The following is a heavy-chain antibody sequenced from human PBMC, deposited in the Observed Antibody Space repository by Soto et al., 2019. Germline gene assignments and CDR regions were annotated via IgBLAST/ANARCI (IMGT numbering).Heavy chain of an antibody. V-gene: IGHV1-2*02. CDR2: INPNSGGT. D-gene: IGHD3-22*01. Sequence: ASVRVSCKASGYTFTGYYMHWVRQAPGQGLEWMGWINPNSGGTNYAQKFQGRVTMTRDTSISTAYMELSRLRSDDTAVYYCAXGTYDSSGYRTNTNFDYWGRGTLVTVSS. CDR1: GYTFTGYY. CDR3: AXGTYDSSGYRTNTNFDY. J-gene: IGHJ4*02.